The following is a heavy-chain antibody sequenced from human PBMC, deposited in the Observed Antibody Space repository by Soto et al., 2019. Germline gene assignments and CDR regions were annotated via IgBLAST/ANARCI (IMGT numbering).Heavy chain of an antibody. J-gene: IGHJ6*02. CDR3: ARDSHPPALSGDIMRWDV. Sequence: QVQLVQSGAEVKKPGSSVKVSCKASGGTFSSYAVSWVRQAPGQGLEWMGGIIPIFGTVIYAQQFQGRVTITADGSTKTSYMELRSLRFEDTAVYYCARDSHPPALSGDIMRWDVWGQGTTVTVSS. CDR2: IIPIFGTV. D-gene: IGHD2-15*01. V-gene: IGHV1-69*01. CDR1: GGTFSSYA.